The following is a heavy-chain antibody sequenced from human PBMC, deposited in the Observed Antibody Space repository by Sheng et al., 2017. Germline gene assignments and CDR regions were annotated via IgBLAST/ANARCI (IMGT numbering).Heavy chain of an antibody. J-gene: IGHJ4*02. CDR2: ISYDGSNK. D-gene: IGHD2-8*01. CDR1: GFTFSSYG. V-gene: IGHV3-30*18. CDR3: AKAAWGMMDVGFDY. Sequence: QVQLVESGGGVVQPGRSLRLSCAASGFTFSSYGMHWVRQAPGKGLEWVAVISYDGSNKYYADSVKGRFTISRDNSKNTLYLQMNSLRAEDTAVYYCAKAAWGMMDVGFDYVGPGNP.